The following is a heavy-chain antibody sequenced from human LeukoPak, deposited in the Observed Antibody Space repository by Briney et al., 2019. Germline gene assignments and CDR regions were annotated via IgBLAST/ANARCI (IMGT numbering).Heavy chain of an antibody. CDR3: AREAGLN. CDR2: IYYSGST. Sequence: TSETLSLTCTVSGGPVSSGSYYWSWIRQPPGKGLEWIGYIYYSGSTNYDPSLKSRVTISVDTSKNQFSLKLSSVTAADTAVYYCAREAGLNWGQGTLVTVSS. CDR1: GGPVSSGSYY. J-gene: IGHJ4*02. V-gene: IGHV4-61*01.